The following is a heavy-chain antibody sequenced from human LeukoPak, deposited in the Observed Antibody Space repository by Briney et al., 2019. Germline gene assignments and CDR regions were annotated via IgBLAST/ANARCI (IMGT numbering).Heavy chain of an antibody. CDR1: GFTFSSYA. V-gene: IGHV3-23*01. CDR3: AKPAGIAPYGMDV. CDR2: SCSGGST. J-gene: IGHJ6*02. D-gene: IGHD1-14*01. Sequence: PGGSLRLSCAASGFTFSSYAMSWVRQAPGKGLEWVSASCSGGSTYYSDSVTGRCTISRDNSKNTLYLQMNSLRAEDTAVYYCAKPAGIAPYGMDVWGQGTTVTVSS.